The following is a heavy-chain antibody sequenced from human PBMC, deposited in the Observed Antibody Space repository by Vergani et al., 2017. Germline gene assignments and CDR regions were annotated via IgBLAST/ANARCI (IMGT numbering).Heavy chain of an antibody. J-gene: IGHJ4*02. CDR2: INPSGGST. Sequence: QVQLVQSGAEVKKPGASVKVSCKASGYTFTSYYMHWVRQAPGQGLEWMGIINPSGGSTSYAQKFQGRVTITADEATSTAYMELSSLGSEDTAVYYGARRYCSGGSCYAPFDYWGQGTLVTVSS. CDR3: ARRYCSGGSCYAPFDY. D-gene: IGHD2-15*01. V-gene: IGHV1-46*01. CDR1: GYTFTSYY.